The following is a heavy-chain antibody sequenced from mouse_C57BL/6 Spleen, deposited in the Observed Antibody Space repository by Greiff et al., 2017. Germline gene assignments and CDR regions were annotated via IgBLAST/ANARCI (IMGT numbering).Heavy chain of an antibody. CDR1: GYAFSSYW. Sequence: VQLQQSGAELVKPGASVKISCKASGYAFSSYWMNWVKQRPGKGLEWIGQIYPGDGDTNYNGKFKGKATLTADKSSSTAYMQLSRLTSEDSAVYYCARGDGGSYFDYWGQGTTLTVSS. J-gene: IGHJ2*01. D-gene: IGHD2-3*01. CDR3: ARGDGGSYFDY. CDR2: IYPGDGDT. V-gene: IGHV1-80*01.